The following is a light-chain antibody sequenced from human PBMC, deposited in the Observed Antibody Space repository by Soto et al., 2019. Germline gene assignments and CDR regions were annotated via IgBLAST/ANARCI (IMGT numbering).Light chain of an antibody. CDR1: QSVSNNY. Sequence: ESVFRQSRGTLSRCPGERXTLXCRASQSVSNNYLAWYQQKPGQAPRPLIYGASNRATGIPDRFSGSGSGTDFTLTISRLEPEDFAVYYCQQYGSSGTFGQGTKVDIK. J-gene: IGKJ1*01. V-gene: IGKV3-20*01. CDR2: GAS. CDR3: QQYGSSGT.